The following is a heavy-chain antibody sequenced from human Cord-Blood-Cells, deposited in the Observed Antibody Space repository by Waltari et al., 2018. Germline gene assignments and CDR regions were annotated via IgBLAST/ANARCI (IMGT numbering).Heavy chain of an antibody. V-gene: IGHV3-53*01. Sequence: EVQLVESGGGLIQPGGSLRLSCAASGFTVSSNYMSWVRQAPGKGVEGVSVIFSGGSTYYANSVKGRFTISRDNSKNTLYLQMNSLRAEDTAVYYCARGYSGYDYAFDIWGQGTMVTVSS. J-gene: IGHJ3*02. D-gene: IGHD5-12*01. CDR2: IFSGGST. CDR1: GFTVSSNY. CDR3: ARGYSGYDYAFDI.